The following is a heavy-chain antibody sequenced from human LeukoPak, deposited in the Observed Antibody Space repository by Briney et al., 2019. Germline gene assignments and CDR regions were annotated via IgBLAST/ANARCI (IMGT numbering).Heavy chain of an antibody. CDR2: FSGTAESN. V-gene: IGHV3-23*01. CDR3: AKADATMGGAFDT. J-gene: IGHJ3*02. D-gene: IGHD3-16*01. CDR1: RFIFVIYA. Sequence: GGSLTFSCAASRFIFVIYAMSWVRHAPGRGLEWLCIFSGTAESNYYAASVKDRFTISSDNSRRTLYLERNILRTEDTAVYYWAKADATMGGAFDTWGQGTTVIV.